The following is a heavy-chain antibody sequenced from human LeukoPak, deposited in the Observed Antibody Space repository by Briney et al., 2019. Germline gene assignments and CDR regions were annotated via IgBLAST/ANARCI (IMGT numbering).Heavy chain of an antibody. CDR1: GYTFGVYY. D-gene: IGHD5-12*01. Sequence: ASVKVSCKASGYTFGVYYMRRVRQAPGQGLEWMGSINPNSGVTIYAQKFQGRVTMTRDTSISTASMELSGRRADDTAVYYCARERDIVAAYGMEVWGQGTTVMVS. CDR2: INPNSGVT. CDR3: ARERDIVAAYGMEV. V-gene: IGHV1-2*02. J-gene: IGHJ6*02.